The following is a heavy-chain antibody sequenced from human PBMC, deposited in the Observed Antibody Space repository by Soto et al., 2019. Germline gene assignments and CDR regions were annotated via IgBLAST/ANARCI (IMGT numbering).Heavy chain of an antibody. D-gene: IGHD3-22*01. CDR1: GYTFTSYG. Sequence: VKVSCKASGYTFTSYGISWVRQAPGQGLEWMGWISAYNGNTNYAQKLQGRVTMTPDTSTSTAYMELRSLRSDDTAVYYCASTVLDSRGPYAFDFRGQGTMVTVSS. CDR3: ASTVLDSRGPYAFDF. V-gene: IGHV1-18*01. CDR2: ISAYNGNT. J-gene: IGHJ3*01.